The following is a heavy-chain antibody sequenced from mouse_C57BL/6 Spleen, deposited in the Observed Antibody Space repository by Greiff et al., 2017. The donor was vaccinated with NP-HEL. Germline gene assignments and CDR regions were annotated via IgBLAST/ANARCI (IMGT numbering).Heavy chain of an antibody. D-gene: IGHD4-1*01. Sequence: EVQLVESEGGLVQPGSSMKLSCTASGFTFSDYYMAWVRQVPEKGLEWVANINYDGSSTYYLDSLKSRFIISRDNAKNILYLQMSSLKSEDTATYYCARDGWDEAMDYWGQGTSDTVSS. V-gene: IGHV5-16*01. CDR3: ARDGWDEAMDY. CDR1: GFTFSDYY. J-gene: IGHJ4*01. CDR2: INYDGSST.